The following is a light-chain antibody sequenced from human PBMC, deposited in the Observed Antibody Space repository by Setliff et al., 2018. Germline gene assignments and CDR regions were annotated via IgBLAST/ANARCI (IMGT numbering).Light chain of an antibody. CDR2: EVS. CDR3: SSYDSRLSAVV. J-gene: IGLJ2*01. Sequence: QSVLTQPPSASGSPGQSVTISCTGTSSDVGGYNYVSWYQQHPGKAPKLMIYEVSKRPSGVPDRFSGSKSGNTASLTVSGLQAEDEADYYCSSYDSRLSAVVFGEGTKVTVL. V-gene: IGLV2-8*01. CDR1: SSDVGGYNY.